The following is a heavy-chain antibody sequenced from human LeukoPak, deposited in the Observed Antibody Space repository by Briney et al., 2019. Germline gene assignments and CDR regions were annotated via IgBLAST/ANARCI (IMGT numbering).Heavy chain of an antibody. D-gene: IGHD1-26*01. CDR2: ISSIGTTI. V-gene: IGHV3-48*03. Sequence: GGSPRLSCAASGFTFSIYEMSWVRQAPGKGLEWVSYISSIGTTIYYADSVKGRFTISRDNAKNSLYLQMNSLRAEDTAVYYCARGERGDYWGQGTLVTVSS. CDR1: GFTFSIYE. CDR3: ARGERGDY. J-gene: IGHJ4*02.